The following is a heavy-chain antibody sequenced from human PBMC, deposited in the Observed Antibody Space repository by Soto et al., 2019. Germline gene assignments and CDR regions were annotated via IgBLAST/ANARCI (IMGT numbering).Heavy chain of an antibody. CDR3: ARASGRNYYDSSGYYSPKGVDY. Sequence: SETLSLTCTVSGGSISSGGYYWSWIRQHPGKGLEWIGYIYYSGSTYYNPSLKSRVTISVDTSKNRFSLKLSSVTAADTAVYYCARASGRNYYDSSGYYSPKGVDYWGQGTLVTVSS. V-gene: IGHV4-31*03. D-gene: IGHD3-22*01. CDR2: IYYSGST. CDR1: GGSISSGGYY. J-gene: IGHJ4*02.